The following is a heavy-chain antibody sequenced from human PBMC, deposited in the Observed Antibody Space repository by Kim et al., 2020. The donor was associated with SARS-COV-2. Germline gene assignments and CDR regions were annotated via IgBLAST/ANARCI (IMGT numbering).Heavy chain of an antibody. V-gene: IGHV5-51*01. CDR1: GYSFSRHW. D-gene: IGHD2-2*01. CDR3: ARVAVPAAIGCFDP. Sequence: GASLQISCKASGYSFSRHWIGWVRQMPGKGLEWMGIIYPGDSDTRYSPSFQGQVTISADNSITTAYLQWSSLKASDTAMYYCARVAVPAAIGCFDPWGQGTLVTVSS. CDR2: IYPGDSDT. J-gene: IGHJ5*02.